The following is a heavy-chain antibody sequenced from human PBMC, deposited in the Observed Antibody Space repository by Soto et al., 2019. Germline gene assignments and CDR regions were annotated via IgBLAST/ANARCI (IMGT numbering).Heavy chain of an antibody. CDR2: INTDGSST. D-gene: IGHD1-26*01. CDR3: ARASGSNIHFDY. CDR1: GLTFSSYW. Sequence: EVQLVESGGGLVQPGGSLRLSCAASGLTFSSYWMHWVRQAPGKGLVWVSRINTDGSSTTYADSVKGRFTISRDNTKNTLYQQMNSLRVEDTAVYYCARASGSNIHFDYWGQGTLVTVSS. J-gene: IGHJ4*02. V-gene: IGHV3-74*01.